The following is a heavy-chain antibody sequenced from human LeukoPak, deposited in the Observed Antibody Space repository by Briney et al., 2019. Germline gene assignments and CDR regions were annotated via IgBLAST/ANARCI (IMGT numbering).Heavy chain of an antibody. CDR3: ARGAAAFLYYFDY. CDR2: ISSSGSTI. D-gene: IGHD6-13*01. CDR1: GFTFSDYY. V-gene: IGHV3-11*01. J-gene: IGHJ4*02. Sequence: GGSLRLSCAASGFTFSDYYMSWIRQAPGKGLEWVSYISSSGSTIYYADSVEGRFTISRDNAKNSLYLQMNSLRAEDTAVYYCARGAAAFLYYFDYWGQGTLVTVSS.